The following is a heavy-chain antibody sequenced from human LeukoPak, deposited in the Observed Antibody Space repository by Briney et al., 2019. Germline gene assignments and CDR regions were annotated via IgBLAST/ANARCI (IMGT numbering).Heavy chain of an antibody. CDR3: AKDEGYYGSGSYPDY. J-gene: IGHJ4*02. CDR1: GFTFSSYS. Sequence: PGGSLRLSCAASGFTFSSYSMNWVRQAPGKGLEWVSSISSSSSYIYYADSVKGRFTISRDNSKNTLYLQMNSLRAEDTAVYYCAKDEGYYGSGSYPDYWGQGTLVTVSS. CDR2: ISSSSSYI. D-gene: IGHD3-10*01. V-gene: IGHV3-21*04.